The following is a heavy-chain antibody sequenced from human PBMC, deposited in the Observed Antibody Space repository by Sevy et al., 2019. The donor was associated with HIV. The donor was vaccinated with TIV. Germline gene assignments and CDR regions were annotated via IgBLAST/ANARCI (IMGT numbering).Heavy chain of an antibody. J-gene: IGHJ1*01. CDR3: AGNFRDSSGYYRYFQH. CDR2: MNPNSGNT. Sequence: ASVKVSCKASGYTFTSYDINWVRQATGQGLEWMGWMNPNSGNTGYAQKFQGRVTITRNTSISTAYMELSSLRSEDTAVYYCAGNFRDSSGYYRYFQHWGQGTLVTVSS. V-gene: IGHV1-8*03. D-gene: IGHD3-22*01. CDR1: GYTFTSYD.